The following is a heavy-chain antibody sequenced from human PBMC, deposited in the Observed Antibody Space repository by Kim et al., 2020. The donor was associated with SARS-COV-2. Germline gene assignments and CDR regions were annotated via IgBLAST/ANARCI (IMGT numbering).Heavy chain of an antibody. CDR1: GFTVSSKY. J-gene: IGHJ2*01. Sequence: GGSLRLSCGASGFTVSSKYMSWVRQAPGKRLQWVSVIYSRGTTYYADSVKGRSIISRDITKNTLYLHMNSLRAEDSAVYYCGRRGSSGYSGRDWYFDIWG. CDR2: IYSRGTT. D-gene: IGHD3-22*01. CDR3: GRRGSSGYSGRDWYFDI. V-gene: IGHV3-66*01.